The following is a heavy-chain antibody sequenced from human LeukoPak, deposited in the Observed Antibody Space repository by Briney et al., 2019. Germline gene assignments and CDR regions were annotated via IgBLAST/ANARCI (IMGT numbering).Heavy chain of an antibody. CDR1: GGSISSYY. V-gene: IGHV4-4*07. Sequence: SETLSLTCNVSGGSISSYYWSWIRQPAGKGLDWIGRIYTSENTHYNPSLKSRVTMSIDMSNNQFSLRLSSVTAADTAIYYCARGKRAYTGSYKSFDYWGQGTLVTVSS. CDR3: ARGKRAYTGSYKSFDY. CDR2: IYTSENT. J-gene: IGHJ4*02. D-gene: IGHD1-26*01.